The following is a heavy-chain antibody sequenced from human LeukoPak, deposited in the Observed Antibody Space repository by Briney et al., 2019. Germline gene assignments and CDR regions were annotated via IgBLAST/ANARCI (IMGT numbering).Heavy chain of an antibody. CDR3: ARPEIAVAGTFGI. Sequence: SETLSLTCTVSNGSISGYYWTWIRQPAGKGLEWIGRIYTSGSTNYNPSLKSRVTMSVDTSKNQFSLRLSSVTAADTAVYYCARPEIAVAGTFGIWGQGTLITVSS. V-gene: IGHV4-4*07. CDR1: NGSISGYY. CDR2: IYTSGST. J-gene: IGHJ4*02. D-gene: IGHD6-19*01.